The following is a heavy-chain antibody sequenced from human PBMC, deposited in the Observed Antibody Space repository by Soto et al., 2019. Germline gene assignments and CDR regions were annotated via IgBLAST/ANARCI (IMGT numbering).Heavy chain of an antibody. CDR3: AKDSHLPLDDILTGGLYQSGY. D-gene: IGHD3-9*01. V-gene: IGHV3-23*01. CDR1: GFTFSSYA. J-gene: IGHJ4*02. Sequence: GGSLRLSCAASGFTFSSYAMSWVRQAPGKGLEWVSAISGSGGSTYYADSVKGRFTISRDNSKNTLYLQMNSLRAEDTAVYYCAKDSHLPLDDILTGGLYQSGYWGQGTLVTVSS. CDR2: ISGSGGST.